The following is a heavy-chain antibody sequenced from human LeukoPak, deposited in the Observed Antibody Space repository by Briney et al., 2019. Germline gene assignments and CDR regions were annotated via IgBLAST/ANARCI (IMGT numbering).Heavy chain of an antibody. CDR2: IIPIFGTA. Sequence: ASVKVSCKASGGTFSSYAISWVRQAPGQGLEWMGGIIPIFGTANYAQKFQGRVTITADESTSTAYMELSSLRSEDTAVYYCAKDWIRRPENDYRGQGTLVTVSS. V-gene: IGHV1-69*13. D-gene: IGHD2-2*03. J-gene: IGHJ4*02. CDR1: GGTFSSYA. CDR3: AKDWIRRPENDY.